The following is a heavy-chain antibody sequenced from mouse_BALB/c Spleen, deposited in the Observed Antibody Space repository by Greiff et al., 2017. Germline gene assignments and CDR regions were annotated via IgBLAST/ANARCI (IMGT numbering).Heavy chain of an antibody. V-gene: IGHV14-3*02. Sequence: VQLQQSGAELVKPGASVKLSCTASGFNIKDTYMHWVKQRPEQGLEWIGRIDPANGNTKYDPKFQGKATITADTSSNTAYLQLSSLTSEDTAVYYCAREAYYGNYYYAMDYWGQGTSVTVSS. D-gene: IGHD2-10*01. CDR3: AREAYYGNYYYAMDY. CDR1: GFNIKDTY. CDR2: IDPANGNT. J-gene: IGHJ4*01.